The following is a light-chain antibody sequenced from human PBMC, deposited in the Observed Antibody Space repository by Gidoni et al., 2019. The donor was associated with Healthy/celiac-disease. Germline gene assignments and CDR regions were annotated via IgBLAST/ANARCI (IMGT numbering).Light chain of an antibody. J-gene: IGKJ4*01. CDR2: DAS. Sequence: DIQITQYPSSLSASVGDRVTITCQPSHDISHYLNWYQQKPGKAPKLLIYDASNLETGVPSRCSGSGSGTDFTFTSSSLQPEDIATYYFQQYDKLPLTFGGGTKVEIK. CDR1: HDISHY. CDR3: QQYDKLPLT. V-gene: IGKV1-33*01.